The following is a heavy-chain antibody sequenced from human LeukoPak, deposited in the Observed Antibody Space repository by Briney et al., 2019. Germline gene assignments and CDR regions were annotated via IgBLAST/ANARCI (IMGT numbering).Heavy chain of an antibody. V-gene: IGHV4-59*01. CDR1: GGSISSYY. CDR3: ARTSEGYAGGPGYSYYYYMDV. Sequence: SETLSLTCTVSGGSISSYYWSWIRQPPGKGLEWIGYIHYSGSTHYNPSLKSRVTISVDTSKNQVSLKLRSVTAADTAVYYCARTSEGYAGGPGYSYYYYMDVWGKGTTVTISS. CDR2: IHYSGST. D-gene: IGHD5-12*01. J-gene: IGHJ6*03.